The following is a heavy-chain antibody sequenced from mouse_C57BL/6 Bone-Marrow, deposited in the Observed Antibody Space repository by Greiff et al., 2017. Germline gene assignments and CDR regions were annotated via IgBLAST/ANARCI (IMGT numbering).Heavy chain of an antibody. D-gene: IGHD1-1*01. J-gene: IGHJ3*01. CDR3: ERDNYYGSSWFAY. V-gene: IGHV1-39*01. Sequence: VQLQQSGPELVKPGASVKISCKASGYSFTDYNMNWVKQSNGKSLEWIGVINPNYGTTSYNQKFKGKATLTVDKSSSTAYMQLNNLTSEDSAVYYFERDNYYGSSWFAYWGQGTLVTVSA. CDR2: INPNYGTT. CDR1: GYSFTDYN.